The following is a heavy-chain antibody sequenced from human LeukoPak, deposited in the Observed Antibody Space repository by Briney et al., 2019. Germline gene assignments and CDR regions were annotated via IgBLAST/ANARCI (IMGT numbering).Heavy chain of an antibody. V-gene: IGHV4-4*07. CDR3: ARQGYTASYYFLDY. D-gene: IGHD3-10*01. Sequence: SETLSLNCDVSGDFIRSYWWGWVRQPAGKGLEWIGRIYSTGSTKFNPSLKSGLTMSMDTSTDQSSLKFSLKLTSVTPADTAMYFCARQGYTASYYFLDYWSQGILVTVSS. CDR1: GDFIRSYW. CDR2: IYSTGST. J-gene: IGHJ4*02.